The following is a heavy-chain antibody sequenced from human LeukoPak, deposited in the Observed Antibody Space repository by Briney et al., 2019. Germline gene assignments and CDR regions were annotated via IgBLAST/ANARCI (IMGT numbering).Heavy chain of an antibody. CDR3: TDGDLAH. Sequence: GGSLRLSCAASGFTVSFNYMNWFRHAPGRGLEWVSLIDGDTTHYADSVKGRFTISKDKSKNTLYLQMNTLRAEDTAVYFCTDGDLAHWGQGTLVTVSS. D-gene: IGHD7-27*01. V-gene: IGHV3-53*01. J-gene: IGHJ4*02. CDR1: GFTVSFNY. CDR2: IDGDTT.